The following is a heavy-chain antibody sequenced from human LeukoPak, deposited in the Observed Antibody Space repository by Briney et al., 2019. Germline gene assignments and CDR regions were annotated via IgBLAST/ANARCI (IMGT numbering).Heavy chain of an antibody. Sequence: GGSLRLSCAASGFTFSNYWMSWVRQAPGKGLEWVANIKQDGSEKYYVDSVKGRFTISRDNAKNSLYLQLNSLRAEDTAFYYCAREVAARRLGSWFDPWGRGTLVTVSS. V-gene: IGHV3-7*01. CDR1: GFTFSNYW. D-gene: IGHD6-6*01. J-gene: IGHJ5*02. CDR2: IKQDGSEK. CDR3: AREVAARRLGSWFDP.